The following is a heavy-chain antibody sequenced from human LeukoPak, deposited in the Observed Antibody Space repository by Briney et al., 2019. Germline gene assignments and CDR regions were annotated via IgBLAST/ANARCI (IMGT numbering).Heavy chain of an antibody. J-gene: IGHJ6*02. Sequence: GGSLRLSCAASGFTFSSYGMHWVRQAPGKGLEWVALTSYDGSNRYYADSVKGRFTISRDNSKNTLYLQMNSLRADDTAVYYCAKPTSYYYNYGMDVWGQGTTVTVSS. CDR2: TSYDGSNR. V-gene: IGHV3-30*18. CDR1: GFTFSSYG. CDR3: AKPTSYYYNYGMDV.